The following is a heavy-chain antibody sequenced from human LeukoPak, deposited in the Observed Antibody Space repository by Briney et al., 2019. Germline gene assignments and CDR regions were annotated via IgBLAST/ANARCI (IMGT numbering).Heavy chain of an antibody. Sequence: PGGSLRLSCAASGFTFSSYGMHWVRQAPGQGLEWVAFIRYDGSNKYYADSVKGRFTISRDNSKNTLYLQMNSLRAEDTAVYYCASEGVNYDFWSAHILYYFDYWGQGTLVTVSS. CDR1: GFTFSSYG. CDR2: IRYDGSNK. V-gene: IGHV3-30*02. CDR3: ASEGVNYDFWSAHILYYFDY. D-gene: IGHD3-3*01. J-gene: IGHJ4*02.